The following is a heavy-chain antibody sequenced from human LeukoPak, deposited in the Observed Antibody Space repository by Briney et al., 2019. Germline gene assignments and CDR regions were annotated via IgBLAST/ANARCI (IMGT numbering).Heavy chain of an antibody. CDR1: GFTFSDYY. V-gene: IGHV3-11*05. J-gene: IGHJ4*02. D-gene: IGHD5-24*01. CDR3: ARDRAGVDY. Sequence: GGSLTLPCAASGFTFSDYYMSWIRQAPGKGLEWVSYISSSSSYTNYADSVKGRFTISRDNAKNSLYLQMNSLRAEDTAVYYCARDRAGVDYWGQGNLVTVSS. CDR2: ISSSSSYT.